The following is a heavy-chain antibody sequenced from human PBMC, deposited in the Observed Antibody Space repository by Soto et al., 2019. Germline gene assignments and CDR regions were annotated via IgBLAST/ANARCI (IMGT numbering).Heavy chain of an antibody. Sequence: EVQLLESGGGSVQPGGSLRLSCEASGFIFRNYAMSWVRQAPGKGLEWAYSISGSGVGTYYADSVQGRFTISRDNSTNTLFLQLSSLRAEDTALYYCAKDVDTVGLSDGSGYFDLWGQGALVTVSS. V-gene: IGHV3-23*01. J-gene: IGHJ4*02. D-gene: IGHD3-22*01. CDR2: ISGSGVGT. CDR3: AKDVDTVGLSDGSGYFDL. CDR1: GFIFRNYA.